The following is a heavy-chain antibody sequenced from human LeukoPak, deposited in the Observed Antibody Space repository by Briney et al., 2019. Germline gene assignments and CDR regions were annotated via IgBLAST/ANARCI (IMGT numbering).Heavy chain of an antibody. D-gene: IGHD6-19*01. CDR2: IDSGGST. V-gene: IGHV3-66*01. CDR1: GFTVSSNY. CDR3: ARDQGVAGTYYYAMDV. Sequence: PGGSLRLSCAASGFTVSSNYMSWVRQAPGKGLEWVSVIDSGGSTYYADSVKGRVTISRDNSKNTLYLQMNSLRAEDTAVYFCARDQGVAGTYYYAMDVWGQGTTVTVSS. J-gene: IGHJ6*02.